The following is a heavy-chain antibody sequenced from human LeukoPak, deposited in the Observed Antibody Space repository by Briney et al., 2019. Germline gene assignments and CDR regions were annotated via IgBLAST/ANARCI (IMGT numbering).Heavy chain of an antibody. Sequence: QPGGSLRLSCAASGFTFSSHGMHWVRQAPGKGLEWVANIKQDGSEKYYVDSVKGRFTISRDNAKNSLYLQMNSLRAEDTAVYYCARGSTMVRELPYYWGQGTLVTVSS. D-gene: IGHD3-10*01. CDR3: ARGSTMVRELPYY. V-gene: IGHV3-7*01. CDR1: GFTFSSHG. J-gene: IGHJ4*02. CDR2: IKQDGSEK.